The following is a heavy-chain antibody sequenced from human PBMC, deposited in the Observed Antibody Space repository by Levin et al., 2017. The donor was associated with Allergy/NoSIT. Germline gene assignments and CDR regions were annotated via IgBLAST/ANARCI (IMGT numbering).Heavy chain of an antibody. J-gene: IGHJ6*03. CDR2: LSPSGST. CDR3: ARVGVTVNGPYYYYYYMDV. V-gene: IGHV4-38-2*01. CDR1: DSSISSTYY. D-gene: IGHD3-16*01. Sequence: SETLSLTCAVSDSSISSTYYWGWIRQPPGKGLEWIGNLSPSGSTYYNPSLKSRVTISIDTSKNQFSLRLSSVTAADTAVYYCARVGVTVNGPYYYYYYMDVWGKGTTVTVSS.